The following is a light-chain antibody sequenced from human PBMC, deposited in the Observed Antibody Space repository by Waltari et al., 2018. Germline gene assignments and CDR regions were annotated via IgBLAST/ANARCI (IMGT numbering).Light chain of an antibody. CDR2: DVS. J-gene: IGLJ3*02. CDR1: ISDVGSYNY. CDR3: CSYAGHYILV. V-gene: IGLV2-11*01. Sequence: QSTLTQPPSVSVSPGQSVTISCTGTISDVGSYNYVSCYQQHPGKAPKLLVYDVSERPSGVPDRFSGSKSGNTASLTISGLQAEDEADYSCCSYAGHYILVFGGGTKLTVL.